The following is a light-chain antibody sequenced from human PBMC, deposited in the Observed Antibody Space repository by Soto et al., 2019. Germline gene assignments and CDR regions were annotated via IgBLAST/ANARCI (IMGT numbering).Light chain of an antibody. CDR2: AAS. CDR3: QQSYITPYT. Sequence: DIQMTQSPSSLSASVGDRVTITCRASQSISNNLNWYQQKPEKAPKLLIYAASSLQSGVPSRFSGSGSGTDFSLSISSLQPEDSATYFCQQSYITPYTFGQGTKLEIK. CDR1: QSISNN. V-gene: IGKV1-39*01. J-gene: IGKJ2*01.